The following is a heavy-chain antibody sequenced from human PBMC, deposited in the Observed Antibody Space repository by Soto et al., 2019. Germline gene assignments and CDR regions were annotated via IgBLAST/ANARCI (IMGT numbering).Heavy chain of an antibody. Sequence: QVQLQESGPGLVKPSETLSLTCTVSGGSISNYYWSWIRQPPGKGLEWIGHIYYSGSTNYNPSLKSRVTISVDTSKNRFSLKLSSVTAADTAVYYCARDRGSYWGDAFDVWGQGTMVTVSS. CDR3: ARDRGSYWGDAFDV. CDR2: IYYSGST. J-gene: IGHJ3*01. V-gene: IGHV4-59*01. D-gene: IGHD1-26*01. CDR1: GGSISNYY.